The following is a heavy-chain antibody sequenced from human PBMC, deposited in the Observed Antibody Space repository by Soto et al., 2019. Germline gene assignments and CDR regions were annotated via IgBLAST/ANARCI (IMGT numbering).Heavy chain of an antibody. Sequence: GGSLRLSCAASGFTFSCYEMNWVRQAPGKGLEWVSYISSSGSTIDYADSVKGRFTISRDNAKNSLYLQMNSLRAEDTAVYYCARVVLDGLGDYAALDIWGQGTMVTVSS. CDR2: ISSSGSTI. CDR1: GFTFSCYE. V-gene: IGHV3-48*03. D-gene: IGHD4-17*01. CDR3: ARVVLDGLGDYAALDI. J-gene: IGHJ3*02.